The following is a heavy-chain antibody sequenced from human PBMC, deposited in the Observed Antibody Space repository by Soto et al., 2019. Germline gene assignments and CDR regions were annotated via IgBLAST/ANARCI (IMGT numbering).Heavy chain of an antibody. CDR1: GFTFSKYA. Sequence: EVQLLESGGGLVQPGGSLRLACAASGFTFSKYAMSWVRQAPGKGLEWVSAISGSGGSTYYADSVKGRFTISRDNSRNTLSLQMNSLRAEDTAAYYCAKESRNKGDAFDFWGQGTMVTVSS. V-gene: IGHV3-23*01. CDR2: ISGSGGST. CDR3: AKESRNKGDAFDF. D-gene: IGHD4-4*01. J-gene: IGHJ3*01.